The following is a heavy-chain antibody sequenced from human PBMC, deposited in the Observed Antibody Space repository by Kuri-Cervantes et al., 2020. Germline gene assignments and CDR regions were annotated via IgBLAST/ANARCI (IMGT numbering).Heavy chain of an antibody. J-gene: IGHJ5*02. CDR1: GGSISSYY. D-gene: IGHD3-3*01. V-gene: IGHV4-59*12. CDR2: INHSGST. Sequence: GSLRLSCTVSGGSISSYYWSWIRQPPGKGLEWIGEINHSGSTYYNPSLKSRVTISVDRSKNQFSLKLSSVTAAGTAVYYCARTFWSGYSNWFDPWGQGTLVTVSS. CDR3: ARTFWSGYSNWFDP.